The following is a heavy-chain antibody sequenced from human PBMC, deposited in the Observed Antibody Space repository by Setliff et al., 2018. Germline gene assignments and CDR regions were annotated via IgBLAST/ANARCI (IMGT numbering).Heavy chain of an antibody. Sequence: ASVKVSCKASGYTSINYGISWVRQAPGQGIEWMGWISGSTDNTNYAQKFRGRVTLTKDTSTNTKYMELRSLRSADTVMYYCARLALTGYDSSGYYYALDYYYYMDVWGKGTTVTVSS. CDR1: GYTSINYG. CDR2: ISGSTDNT. J-gene: IGHJ6*03. V-gene: IGHV1-18*01. CDR3: ARLALTGYDSSGYYYALDYYYYMDV. D-gene: IGHD3-22*01.